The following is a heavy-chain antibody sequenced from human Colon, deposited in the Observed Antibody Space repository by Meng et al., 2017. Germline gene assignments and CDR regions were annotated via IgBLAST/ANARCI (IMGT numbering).Heavy chain of an antibody. V-gene: IGHV4-34*01. CDR3: ARGRYSGYLP. CDR1: GGSSSGYY. Sequence: QVQLQQWGAGLLKSSETLSLTCAVYGGSSSGYYWSWIRQPPGKGLEWIGEINHSGSTNYNPSLKSRVTISVDTSKNQFSLKLSSVTAADTAVYYCARGRYSGYLPWGQGTLVTVSS. CDR2: INHSGST. J-gene: IGHJ5*02. D-gene: IGHD5-12*01.